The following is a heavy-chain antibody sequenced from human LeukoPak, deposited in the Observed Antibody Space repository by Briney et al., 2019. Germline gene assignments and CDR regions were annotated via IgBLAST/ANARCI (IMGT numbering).Heavy chain of an antibody. J-gene: IGHJ4*02. D-gene: IGHD3-3*01. CDR2: IYYSGTT. V-gene: IGHV4-31*03. Sequence: SQTLSLTCTVSGGSISSGGYYWSWIRQHPGKGPEWIGYIYYSGTTYYSPSLKSRAIISVDTSKNQFSLRLTSVTAADTAVYYCARTSYDFWSGYYEHVDYWGQGTLVTVSS. CDR1: GGSISSGGYY. CDR3: ARTSYDFWSGYYEHVDY.